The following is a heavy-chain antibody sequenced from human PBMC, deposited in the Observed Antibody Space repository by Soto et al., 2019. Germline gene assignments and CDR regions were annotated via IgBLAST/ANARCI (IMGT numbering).Heavy chain of an antibody. CDR2: IKQDGSEK. CDR3: ARDTKGYPHAFDI. Sequence: GGSLRLSCAASGFTFSSYWMSWVRQAPGKGLEWVANIKQDGSEKYYGDSVKGRFTISRDNAKNSLYLQMNSLRAEDTAVYYCARDTKGYPHAFDIWGQGTMVTVSS. J-gene: IGHJ3*02. V-gene: IGHV3-7*05. CDR1: GFTFSSYW. D-gene: IGHD5-18*01.